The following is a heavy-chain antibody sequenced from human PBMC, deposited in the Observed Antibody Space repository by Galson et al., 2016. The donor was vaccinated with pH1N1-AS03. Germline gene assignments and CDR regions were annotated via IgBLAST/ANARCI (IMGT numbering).Heavy chain of an antibody. D-gene: IGHD6-19*01. J-gene: IGHJ4*02. V-gene: IGHV3-49*03. CDR1: GFTFGAHD. CDR3: TQGGWYGCY. CDR2: IARRAHGGTT. Sequence: SLRLSCAGYGFTFGAHDVGWFRQAPGKGLEWVGFIARRAHGGTTEYAASVTGRFTISRDDSKSIAYLEMNSLKKEDTAVYYCTQGGWYGCYWGQGARVTVSS.